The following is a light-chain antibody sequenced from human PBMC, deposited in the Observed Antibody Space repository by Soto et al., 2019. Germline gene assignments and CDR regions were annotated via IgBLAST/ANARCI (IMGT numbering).Light chain of an antibody. J-gene: IGKJ5*01. CDR2: GAS. CDR1: EIINSGY. Sequence: NLLTQSPATLSLSAGERGTLFCRASEIINSGYLAWYTPQPGRAPRLLIYGASKRATGIPDRFSGSESGTDFTLTINSLEPEDSAVYYCQQYGSSPPFGQGTRLEI. V-gene: IGKV3-20*01. CDR3: QQYGSSPP.